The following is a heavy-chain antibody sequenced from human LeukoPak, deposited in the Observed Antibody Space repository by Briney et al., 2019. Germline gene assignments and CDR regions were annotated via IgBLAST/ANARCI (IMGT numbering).Heavy chain of an antibody. V-gene: IGHV4-34*01. J-gene: IGHJ4*02. CDR1: GGSFSGYY. D-gene: IGHD5-18*01. CDR2: INHSGST. Sequence: SETLSLTCAVYGGSFSGYYWSWIRHPPGTGLEWIGEINHSGSTNYNPSLKSRVTISVDTSKNQFSLNLTSVTAADTAVYYCARDDTAMVKLFDYWGQGTLVTVSS. CDR3: ARDDTAMVKLFDY.